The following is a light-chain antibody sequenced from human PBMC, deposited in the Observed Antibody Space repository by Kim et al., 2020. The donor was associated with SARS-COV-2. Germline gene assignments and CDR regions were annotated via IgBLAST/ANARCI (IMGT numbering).Light chain of an antibody. Sequence: QRVTRYCTGSSSNIGAGYDVHWYQQLPGTAPKLLIYGNSNRPSGVPDRFSGSESGTSASLAITGLQAEDEADYYCQSYDSSLSGWVFGGGTQLTVL. CDR2: GNS. J-gene: IGLJ3*02. V-gene: IGLV1-40*01. CDR3: QSYDSSLSGWV. CDR1: SSNIGAGYD.